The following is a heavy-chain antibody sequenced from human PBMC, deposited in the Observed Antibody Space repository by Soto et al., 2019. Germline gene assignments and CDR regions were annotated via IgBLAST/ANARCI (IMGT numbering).Heavy chain of an antibody. D-gene: IGHD2-15*01. Sequence: ASVKVSCKASGYTFTSYDINWVRQATGQGLEWMGWMNPNSGNTGYAQKFQGRVTMTRNTSISTAYMELSSLRSEDTAVYYFARGFEGYCSGGTCSIGSAFDIWGQGTMVTVSS. J-gene: IGHJ3*02. V-gene: IGHV1-8*01. CDR3: ARGFEGYCSGGTCSIGSAFDI. CDR1: GYTFTSYD. CDR2: MNPNSGNT.